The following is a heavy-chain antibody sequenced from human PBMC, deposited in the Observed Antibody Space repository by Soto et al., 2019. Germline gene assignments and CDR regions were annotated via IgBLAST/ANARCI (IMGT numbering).Heavy chain of an antibody. V-gene: IGHV1-8*01. Sequence: QVQLVQSGAEVKKPGASVKVSCKASGYTFTSYDINWVRQATGQGLEWMGWMNPNSGNTGYAQKFQGRVTMTRNTSISTAYMELSSLRSADTAVYYCARGINYYDSGDEAFEIWGQGTMVTVSS. D-gene: IGHD3-10*01. J-gene: IGHJ3*02. CDR1: GYTFTSYD. CDR3: ARGINYYDSGDEAFEI. CDR2: MNPNSGNT.